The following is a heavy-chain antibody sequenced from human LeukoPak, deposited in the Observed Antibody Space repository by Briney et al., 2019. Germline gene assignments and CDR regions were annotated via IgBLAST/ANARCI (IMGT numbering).Heavy chain of an antibody. CDR3: AREDYYGSGSPLDY. Sequence: PGGSLRLSCAASGFTFDDYGMSWVRQAPGKGLEWVSGINWNGGSTGYADSVKGRFTISRDNAKNSLYLQMNSLRAEDTAVYYCAREDYYGSGSPLDYWGQGTLVTVSS. CDR2: INWNGGST. CDR1: GFTFDDYG. V-gene: IGHV3-20*04. J-gene: IGHJ4*02. D-gene: IGHD3-10*01.